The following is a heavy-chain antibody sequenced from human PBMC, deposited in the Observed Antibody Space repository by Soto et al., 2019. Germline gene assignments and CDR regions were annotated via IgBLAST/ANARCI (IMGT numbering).Heavy chain of an antibody. CDR1: GFSFSDYY. D-gene: IGHD5-18*01. CDR2: IRGHGPST. Sequence: PGGSLRLSCTASGFSFSDYYMRWIRQAPGRGLEWVSLIRGHGPSTDYSDSVKRRFTVSRDNAKNSLFLQMNSLRVEATALYYCAREVRGRGYPHWFDPWGQGTLVTVSS. V-gene: IGHV3-11*06. J-gene: IGHJ5*02. CDR3: AREVRGRGYPHWFDP.